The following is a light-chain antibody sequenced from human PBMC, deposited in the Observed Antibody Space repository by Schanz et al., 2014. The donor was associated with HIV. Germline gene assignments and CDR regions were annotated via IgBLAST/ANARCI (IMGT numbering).Light chain of an antibody. J-gene: IGKJ1*01. Sequence: DIQMTQFPSTLSASVGDRVTITCRASENINNHLAWYQQKPGSAPKLLIHGASTLENGVPSTFSGRGSGTEFTLTISSLQPDDFATYYCQHYSGFSGTFGLGTKVELK. V-gene: IGKV1-5*01. CDR3: QHYSGFSGT. CDR2: GAS. CDR1: ENINNH.